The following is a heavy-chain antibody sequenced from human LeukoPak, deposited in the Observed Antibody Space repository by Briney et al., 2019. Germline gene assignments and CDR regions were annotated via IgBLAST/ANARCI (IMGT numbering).Heavy chain of an antibody. V-gene: IGHV3-21*01. CDR1: GFTFSSYS. CDR2: ISSSSSYI. Sequence: PGGSLRLSCAASGFTFSSYSMNWARQAPGKGLEWVSSISSSSSYIYYADSVKGRFTISRDNAKNSLYLQMNSLRAEDTAVYYCARDLAYYYDSSGADAFDIWGQGTMVTVSS. CDR3: ARDLAYYYDSSGADAFDI. J-gene: IGHJ3*02. D-gene: IGHD3-22*01.